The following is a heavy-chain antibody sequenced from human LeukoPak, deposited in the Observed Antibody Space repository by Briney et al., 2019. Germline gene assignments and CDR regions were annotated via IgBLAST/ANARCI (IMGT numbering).Heavy chain of an antibody. CDR2: INHSGST. D-gene: IGHD2-15*01. CDR1: GGSFSGYY. CDR3: ARSFYCSGGSCYSYYYYYYMDV. V-gene: IGHV4-34*01. J-gene: IGHJ6*03. Sequence: SETLSLTCAVYGGSFSGYYWSWIRQPPGKGLEWIGEINHSGSTNYNPSLKSRVTISVDTSKNQFSLKLSSVTAADTAVYYCARSFYCSGGSCYSYYYYYYMDVWGKGTTVTVSS.